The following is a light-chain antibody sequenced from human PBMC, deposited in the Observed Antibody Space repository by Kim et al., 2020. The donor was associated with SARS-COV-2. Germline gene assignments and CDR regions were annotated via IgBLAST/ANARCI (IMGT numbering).Light chain of an antibody. CDR1: QSVSSY. Sequence: EIVLTQSPATLSLSPGERATLSCRASQSVSSYLAWYQQKPGQAPRLLIYDASNRATAIPASFSGSGSGTDFTLTISSMEPEDFAAYYCQQRSSWPYTFGQGTKLEI. J-gene: IGKJ2*01. CDR3: QQRSSWPYT. CDR2: DAS. V-gene: IGKV3-11*01.